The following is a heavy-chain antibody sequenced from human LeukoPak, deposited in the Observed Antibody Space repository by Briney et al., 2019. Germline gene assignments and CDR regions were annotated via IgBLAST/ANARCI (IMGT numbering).Heavy chain of an antibody. J-gene: IGHJ4*02. CDR3: AKRGVVIRVILVGFHKEAYYFDS. CDR2: ISDGGGRT. D-gene: IGHD3-10*01. V-gene: IGHV3-23*01. CDR1: GITLSNYG. Sequence: GGSLRLSCAVSGITLSNYGMSWVRQAPGKGLEWVAGISDGGGRTNYADSVKGRFTISRDNPKNTLYLQMNSLRAEDTAVYFCAKRGVVIRVILVGFHKEAYYFDSWGQGVLVTVSS.